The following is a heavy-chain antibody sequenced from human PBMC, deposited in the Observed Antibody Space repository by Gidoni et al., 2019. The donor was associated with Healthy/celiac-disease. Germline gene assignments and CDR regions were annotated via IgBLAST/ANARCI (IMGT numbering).Heavy chain of an antibody. V-gene: IGHV3-9*01. CDR2: ISWNSGSI. Sequence: EVQLVESGGGLVQPGRSLRLSCAAPGFTFDDYAMHWVRQAPGKGLEWVSGISWNSGSIGYADSVKGRFTISRDNAKNSLYLQMNSLRAEDTALYYCAKDIGVAIGYYYYGMDVWGQGTTVTVSS. J-gene: IGHJ6*02. CDR3: AKDIGVAIGYYYYGMDV. D-gene: IGHD2-21*01. CDR1: GFTFDDYA.